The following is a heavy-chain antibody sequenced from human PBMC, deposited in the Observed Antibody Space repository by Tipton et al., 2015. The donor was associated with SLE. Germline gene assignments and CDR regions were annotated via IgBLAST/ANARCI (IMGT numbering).Heavy chain of an antibody. V-gene: IGHV4-39*07. CDR2: VYYSGST. CDR1: GASISSSSYY. J-gene: IGHJ6*02. D-gene: IGHD2-8*01. Sequence: TLSLTCTVSGASISSSSYYWVWFRQPPGKGLEWTGSVYYSGSTSYNPSLKSRVSISLDKSKNQFSLELTSVTAADTAVYYCARGMLTWRGAIIGVDVWGQGTSVNVSS. CDR3: ARGMLTWRGAIIGVDV.